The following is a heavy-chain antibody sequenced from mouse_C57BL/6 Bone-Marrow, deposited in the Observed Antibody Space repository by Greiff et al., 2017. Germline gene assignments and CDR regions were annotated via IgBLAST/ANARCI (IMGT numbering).Heavy chain of an antibody. D-gene: IGHD2-4*01. J-gene: IGHJ4*01. V-gene: IGHV1-55*01. Sequence: QVQLQQPGAELVKPGASVKMSCKASGYTFTSYWITWVKQRPGQGLEWIGDIYPGSGSTNYNEKFKSKATLTVDTSSSTAYLQLSSLTSEDTAVYYCTGDYDEYYYAMDYWGQGTSVTVSS. CDR3: TGDYDEYYYAMDY. CDR2: IYPGSGST. CDR1: GYTFTSYW.